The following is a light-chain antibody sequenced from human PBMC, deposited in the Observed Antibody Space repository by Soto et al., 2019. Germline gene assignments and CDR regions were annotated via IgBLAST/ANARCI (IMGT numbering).Light chain of an antibody. CDR2: GVN. V-gene: IGLV2-14*03. Sequence: QSVLTQPASVSGSPGQSITISCSGTISDFGPYDSVSWYQQHPGGAPKLLIFGVNNRPSGIPGRFSGSKSGFTASLTISGLQPEDEADYYCSSYSITNVVLFGGGTKLTV. CDR1: ISDFGPYDS. J-gene: IGLJ2*01. CDR3: SSYSITNVVL.